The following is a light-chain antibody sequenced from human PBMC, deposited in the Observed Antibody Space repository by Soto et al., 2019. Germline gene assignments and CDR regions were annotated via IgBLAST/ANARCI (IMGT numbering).Light chain of an antibody. V-gene: IGKV3-15*01. CDR3: QHYNKWPYT. Sequence: EIVLPQSQVALSVSPGESAALSCRASQSIGRNFAWYQQRPCQAPRVLIYGTSTSATGVPARFSGSGSGTDFTLTISSLQSEDVAVYDGQHYNKWPYTFGQGTRVVIK. CDR1: QSIGRN. J-gene: IGKJ2*01. CDR2: GTS.